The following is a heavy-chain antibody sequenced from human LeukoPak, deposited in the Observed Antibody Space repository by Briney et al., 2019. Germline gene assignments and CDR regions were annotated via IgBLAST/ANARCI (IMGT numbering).Heavy chain of an antibody. CDR2: VFHTGAT. CDR1: GYSISTGYY. J-gene: IGHJ4*02. Sequence: PSETLSLTCTVSGYSISTGYYWGWVRQTPGKGLEWLGTVFHTGATYYNPSLKSRVTISVDTSENQFSLKLRSVTAADTAVYYCARVTGYMIEDYFDYWGQGTLVTVSS. CDR3: ARVTGYMIEDYFDY. V-gene: IGHV4-38-2*02. D-gene: IGHD3-22*01.